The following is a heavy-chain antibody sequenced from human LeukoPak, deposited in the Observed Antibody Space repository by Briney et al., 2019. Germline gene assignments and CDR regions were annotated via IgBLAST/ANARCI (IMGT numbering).Heavy chain of an antibody. Sequence: GRSLRLSCAASGFTFSSYAMHWVRQAPGKGLEWVAVISYDGSNKYYADSVKGRFTISRDNSKNTLYLQMNSLRAEDTAVYYCAREGIGRVPDYWGQGTLVTVSS. V-gene: IGHV3-30-3*01. CDR1: GFTFSSYA. D-gene: IGHD3-10*01. J-gene: IGHJ4*02. CDR3: AREGIGRVPDY. CDR2: ISYDGSNK.